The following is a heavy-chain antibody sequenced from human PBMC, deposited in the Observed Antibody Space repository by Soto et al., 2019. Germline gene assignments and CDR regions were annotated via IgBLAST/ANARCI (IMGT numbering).Heavy chain of an antibody. Sequence: PSETLCLTCSVSGFSINSNSYFWGWVRQGPGMGLVGVGRIDYSGSTYYNPSLRSRVTISVDTTKNQFSLKLSSGTAADTAVFYCARHYSSGSRNWFDPWGQGTLVTVSS. CDR2: IDYSGST. D-gene: IGHD6-19*01. V-gene: IGHV4-39*01. CDR1: GFSINSNSYF. J-gene: IGHJ5*02. CDR3: ARHYSSGSRNWFDP.